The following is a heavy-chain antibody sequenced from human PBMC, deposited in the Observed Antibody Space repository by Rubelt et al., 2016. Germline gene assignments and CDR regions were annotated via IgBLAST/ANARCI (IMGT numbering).Heavy chain of an antibody. D-gene: IGHD2-21*02. V-gene: IGHV4-39*01. CDR3: ARCYCGGDCYPHYYFDY. Sequence: QLQLQESGPGLVKPSETLSLTCTVSGGSISSSSYYWGWIRQPPGKGLEWIGSIYYSGSTYYNPSVKCWCRISVDTSNNQVYLKLSSVTAADTAVYYCARCYCGGDCYPHYYFDYWGQGTLVTVSS. CDR1: GGSISSSSYY. CDR2: IYYSGST. J-gene: IGHJ4*02.